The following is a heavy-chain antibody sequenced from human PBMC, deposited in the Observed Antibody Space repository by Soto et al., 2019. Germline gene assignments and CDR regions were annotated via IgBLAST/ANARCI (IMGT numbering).Heavy chain of an antibody. CDR1: GGTVSSYA. Sequence: QVQLVQSGAEVKKPGSSVKVSCKASGGTVSSYAISWVRQAPGQGLEWMGGIIPIFGTANYAQKFQGRVTITADESASTAYMELSSLGSEDTAVYYCARPPRIAAAGTAFDIWGQGTMVTVSS. D-gene: IGHD6-13*01. CDR2: IIPIFGTA. J-gene: IGHJ3*02. V-gene: IGHV1-69*01. CDR3: ARPPRIAAAGTAFDI.